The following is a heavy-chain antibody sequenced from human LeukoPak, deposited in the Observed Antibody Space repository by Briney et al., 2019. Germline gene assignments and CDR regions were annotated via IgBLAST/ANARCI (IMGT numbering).Heavy chain of an antibody. V-gene: IGHV1-69*01. CDR2: IIPIFGTA. J-gene: IGHJ6*02. D-gene: IGHD1/OR15-1a*01. CDR3: ARETTLGPQFDYYYGMDV. CDR1: GGTFSSYA. Sequence: GSSVKVSCKASGGTFSSYAISWVRQAPGQGLEWMGGIIPIFGTANYAQKFQGRVTITADESTSTAYMELSSLRSEDTAVYYCARETTLGPQFDYYYGMDVWGQGTTVTVSS.